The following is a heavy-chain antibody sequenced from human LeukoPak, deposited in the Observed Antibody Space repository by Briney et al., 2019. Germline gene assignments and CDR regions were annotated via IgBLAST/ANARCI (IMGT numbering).Heavy chain of an antibody. CDR3: ARRLTQYDCFDP. J-gene: IGHJ5*02. CDR2: TYYRSAWYN. Sequence: SQTLSLTCAISGDSVSSNSVTWNWIRQSPSRGLEWLGRTYYRSAWYNDYAVSVRGRITVNPDTSKNQFSLRLNSVTPEDTAVYYCARRLTQYDCFDPWGQGILVTVSS. D-gene: IGHD2-2*01. CDR1: GDSVSSNSVT. V-gene: IGHV6-1*01.